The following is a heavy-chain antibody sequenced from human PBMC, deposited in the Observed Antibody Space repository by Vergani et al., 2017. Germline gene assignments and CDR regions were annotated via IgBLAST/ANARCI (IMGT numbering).Heavy chain of an antibody. CDR3: ARGYSYGY. D-gene: IGHD5-18*01. V-gene: IGHV4-34*01. CDR2: INHSGST. Sequence: QVQLQQWGAGLLTPSETLSLTCAVYGGSFSGYYWSWIRQPPGKGLEWIGEINHSGSTNYNPSLKSRVTISVDTSKNQFSLKLSSVTAADTAVYYCARGYSYGYWGQGTLVTVSS. CDR1: GGSFSGYY. J-gene: IGHJ4*02.